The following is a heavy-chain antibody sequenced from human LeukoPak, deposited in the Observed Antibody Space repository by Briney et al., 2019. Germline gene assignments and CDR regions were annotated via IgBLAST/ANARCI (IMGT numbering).Heavy chain of an antibody. V-gene: IGHV1-18*01. CDR3: ARGQRWLQLDAFDI. CDR2: ISAYNVNT. CDR1: GYTFTSYG. D-gene: IGHD5-24*01. J-gene: IGHJ3*02. Sequence: ASVKVSCKASGYTFTSYGISWVRQAPGQGLEWMGWISAYNVNTNYAQKLQGRVTMTRNTSISTAYMELSSLRSEDTAVYYCARGQRWLQLDAFDIWGQGTMVTVSS.